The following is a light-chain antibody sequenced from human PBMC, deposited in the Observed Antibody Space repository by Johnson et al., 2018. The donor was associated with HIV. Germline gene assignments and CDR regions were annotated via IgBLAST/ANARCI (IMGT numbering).Light chain of an antibody. CDR2: ENN. J-gene: IGLJ1*01. V-gene: IGLV1-51*02. CDR1: SSNIGNNY. Sequence: QSVLTQPPSVSAAPGQKVTISCSGSSSNIGNNYVSWYQQLPGTAPKLLIYENNKRPSGIPDRFSGSKSGTSATLGITGLQTGDKADYYCGTWDSSLSVPYVFGTGTKVTVL. CDR3: GTWDSSLSVPYV.